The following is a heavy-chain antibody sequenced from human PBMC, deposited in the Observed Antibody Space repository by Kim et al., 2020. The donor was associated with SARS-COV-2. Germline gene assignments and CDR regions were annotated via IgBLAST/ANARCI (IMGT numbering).Heavy chain of an antibody. Sequence: YADSVKGRLTSSRDNAKNSLYLQMNRLRAEDTAVYYCARLSYYDSSGFDYWGQGALVTVSS. CDR3: ARLSYYDSSGFDY. J-gene: IGHJ4*02. V-gene: IGHV3-11*03. D-gene: IGHD3-22*01.